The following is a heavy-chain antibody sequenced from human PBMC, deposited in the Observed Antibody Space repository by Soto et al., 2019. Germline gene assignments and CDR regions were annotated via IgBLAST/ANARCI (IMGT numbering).Heavy chain of an antibody. Sequence: QVQLQQWGAGLLKPSETLSLTCAVYGGSFSDFYWNCIRQPPGKGLERIGEINHSGSTSYNPSLKSRVTISVDTSKNQISLKLTSVTAADTAVYYCARGPRVVWVVPTAQRDVFDIWGQGTMVTVSS. CDR2: INHSGST. CDR1: GGSFSDFY. CDR3: ARGPRVVWVVPTAQRDVFDI. J-gene: IGHJ3*02. D-gene: IGHD2-2*01. V-gene: IGHV4-34*01.